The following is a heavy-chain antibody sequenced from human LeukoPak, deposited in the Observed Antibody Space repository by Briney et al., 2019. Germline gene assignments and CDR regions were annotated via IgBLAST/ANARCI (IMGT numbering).Heavy chain of an antibody. CDR3: ARGARRAGTMVRGGFFDY. CDR2: INHSGST. V-gene: IGHV4-34*01. CDR1: GGSSCGYY. D-gene: IGHD3-10*01. Sequence: PSETLSLTCALSGGSSCGYYWSWIPQPPGKGGEWSGEINHSGSTNYNPSPKSRVTISVDTSKNQFSLKLSSVTAADTAVYYCARGARRAGTMVRGGFFDYWGEGTLVTVSS. J-gene: IGHJ4*02.